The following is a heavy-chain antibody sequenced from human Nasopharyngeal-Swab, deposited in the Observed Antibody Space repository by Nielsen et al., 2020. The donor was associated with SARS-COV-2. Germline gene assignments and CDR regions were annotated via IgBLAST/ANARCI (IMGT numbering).Heavy chain of an antibody. Sequence: SETLSLTCTVSGGSISSYYWGWIRQPPGKGLEWIGSIYYSGSTYYNPSLKSRVTISVDTSKNQFSLKLSSVTAADTAVYYCARGYSRRHTYYYYYYGMDVWGQGTTVTVSS. D-gene: IGHD6-13*01. CDR3: ARGYSRRHTYYYYYYGMDV. CDR1: GGSISSYY. CDR2: IYYSGST. V-gene: IGHV4-39*07. J-gene: IGHJ6*02.